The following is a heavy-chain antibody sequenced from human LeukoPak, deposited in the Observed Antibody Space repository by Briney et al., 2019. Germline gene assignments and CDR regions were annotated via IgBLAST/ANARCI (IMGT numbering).Heavy chain of an antibody. V-gene: IGHV1-8*01. CDR3: ARGGYSSSWYPNDYYYYYYMDA. CDR1: GYTFTSYD. Sequence: ASVKVSCKASGYTFTSYDINWVRQATGQGLEWMGWMNPNSGNTGYAQKFQGRVTMTRNTSISTAYMELSSLRSEDTAVYYCARGGYSSSWYPNDYYYYYYMDAWGKGTTVTVSS. J-gene: IGHJ6*03. D-gene: IGHD6-13*01. CDR2: MNPNSGNT.